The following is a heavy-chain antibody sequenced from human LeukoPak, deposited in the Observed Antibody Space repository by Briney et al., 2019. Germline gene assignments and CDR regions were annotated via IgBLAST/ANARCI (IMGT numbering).Heavy chain of an antibody. CDR3: ARHATTPPSRNYYGSGSYYTP. CDR2: IYYSGST. D-gene: IGHD3-10*01. Sequence: PSETLSLTCTVSGGSISSSSYYWGWIRQPPGKGLEWIGSIYYSGSTYYNPSLKSRVTISVDTSKNQFSLKLSSVTAADTAVYYCARHATTPPSRNYYGSGSYYTPWGQGTLVTVSS. V-gene: IGHV4-39*01. CDR1: GGSISSSSYY. J-gene: IGHJ4*02.